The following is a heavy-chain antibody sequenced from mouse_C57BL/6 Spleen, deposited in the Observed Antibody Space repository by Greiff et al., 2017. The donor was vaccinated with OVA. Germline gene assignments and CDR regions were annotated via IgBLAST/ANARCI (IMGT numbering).Heavy chain of an antibody. D-gene: IGHD1-2*01. CDR3: ARITTAAYFDY. CDR1: GYTFTDYY. Sequence: EVQLQQSGPELVKPGASVKISCKASGYTFTDYYMNWVKQSHGKSLEWIGDINPNNGGTSNNQTFKGKATLTVDKSSSTAYMELRSLTSEDSAVYYCARITTAAYFDYWGQGTTLTVSS. J-gene: IGHJ2*01. V-gene: IGHV1-26*01. CDR2: INPNNGGT.